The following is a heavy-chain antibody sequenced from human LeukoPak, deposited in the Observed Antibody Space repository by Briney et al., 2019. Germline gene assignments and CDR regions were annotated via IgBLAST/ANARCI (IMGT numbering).Heavy chain of an antibody. CDR2: ISESGVGT. J-gene: IGHJ4*02. CDR1: GSTFRSHA. CDR3: AKVRVGATIDD. V-gene: IGHV3-23*01. Sequence: PGGSLELSCVASGSTFRSHAMNWVGQAAGKGLGWVSGISESGVGTNYADSVKGRFTTSRDKSKYTLYLQMNSLRGEDTAVYYCAKVRVGATIDDWGQGTLVTVSS. D-gene: IGHD1-26*01.